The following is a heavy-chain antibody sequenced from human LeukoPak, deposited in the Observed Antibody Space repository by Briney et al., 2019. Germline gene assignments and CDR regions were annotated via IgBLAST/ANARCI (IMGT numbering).Heavy chain of an antibody. CDR2: IYRSESS. CDR1: GVAISGYY. Sequence: SETLSLTCSVSGVAISGYYWGWIREPPGKQLGWIGDIYRSESSNYNPSLKSRVTMSLDTPHNQLSLKLSSVTAADTAVYYCARNDGYHDMLTGYRAFDIWGPGTMVPVSS. J-gene: IGHJ3*02. CDR3: ARNDGYHDMLTGYRAFDI. D-gene: IGHD3-9*01. V-gene: IGHV4-59*01.